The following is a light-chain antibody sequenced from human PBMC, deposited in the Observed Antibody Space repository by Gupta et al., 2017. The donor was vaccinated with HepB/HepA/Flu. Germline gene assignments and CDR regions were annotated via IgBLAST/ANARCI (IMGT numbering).Light chain of an antibody. CDR2: AAS. Sequence: DIQITHSPSSLSASVGDRVTITCRASQSISSYLNWYQQKPGKAPKLLIYAASSLQSGVPSRFSGSGSGTDFTLTISSLQPEDFATYYCQQCDSTPRSFGQGTKLEIK. CDR3: QQCDSTPRS. CDR1: QSISSY. J-gene: IGKJ2*04. V-gene: IGKV1-39*01.